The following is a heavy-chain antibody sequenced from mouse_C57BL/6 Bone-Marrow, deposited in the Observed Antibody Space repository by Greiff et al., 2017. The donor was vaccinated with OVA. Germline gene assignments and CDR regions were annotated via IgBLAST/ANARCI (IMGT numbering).Heavy chain of an antibody. CDR3: ARLDGIYYYGSIYVIYAMDY. CDR1: GYTFTEYT. J-gene: IGHJ4*01. V-gene: IGHV1-62-2*01. Sequence: VQLQESGAELVKPGASVKLSCKASGYTFTEYTINWVKQRSGQGLEWIGWIYPGSGSIKYNEKFKDKATLTADKSSSTGYMELSRLTSVYSAVYFCARLDGIYYYGSIYVIYAMDYWGQGTSVTVSS. CDR2: IYPGSGSI. D-gene: IGHD1-1*01.